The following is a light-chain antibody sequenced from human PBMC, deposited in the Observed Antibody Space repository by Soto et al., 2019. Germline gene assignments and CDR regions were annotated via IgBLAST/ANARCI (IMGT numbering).Light chain of an antibody. CDR2: GAS. CDR1: QGIRNY. Sequence: DIQMTQSPSSLSASVGDRVTITCRASQGIRNYLGWYQQKAGKAPKRLIYGASRLQSGVPSRFSGSGSGTEFNLTISRLQPEDFATYYCLQHHSSPPTFGQGTKVQIK. V-gene: IGKV1-17*01. J-gene: IGKJ1*01. CDR3: LQHHSSPPT.